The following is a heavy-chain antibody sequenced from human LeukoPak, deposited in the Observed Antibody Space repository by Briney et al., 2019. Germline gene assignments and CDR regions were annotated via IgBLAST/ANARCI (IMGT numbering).Heavy chain of an antibody. Sequence: KSGGSLRLSCAASGFTFSDYYMSWIRQAPGKGLEWVSYISSSGSTIYYADSVKGRFTISRDNAKNSLYLQMNSLRAEDTAVYYCARVRGYYGDYRFLGAFDYWGQGTLVTVSS. CDR2: ISSSGSTI. J-gene: IGHJ4*02. V-gene: IGHV3-11*01. CDR1: GFTFSDYY. D-gene: IGHD4-17*01. CDR3: ARVRGYYGDYRFLGAFDY.